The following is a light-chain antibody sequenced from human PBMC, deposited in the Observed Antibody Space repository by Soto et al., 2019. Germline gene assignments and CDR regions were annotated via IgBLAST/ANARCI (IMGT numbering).Light chain of an antibody. CDR3: GAWDESRNCYV. J-gene: IGLJ1*01. CDR1: SSNIGINT. V-gene: IGLV1-44*01. Sequence: QSVLTQPPSASGTPGQRVTISWSGGSSNIGINTVNWYQQLPGTAPKVLIYTDNERPSAVPDRCSGSKSGTPASRAIIGLQSGDEADYYCGAWDESRNCYVFGTGTKLTVL. CDR2: TDN.